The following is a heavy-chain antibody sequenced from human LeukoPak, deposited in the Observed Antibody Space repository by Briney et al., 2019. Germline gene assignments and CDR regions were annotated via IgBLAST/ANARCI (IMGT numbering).Heavy chain of an antibody. CDR1: GGSISSSSYY. D-gene: IGHD6-13*01. J-gene: IGHJ5*02. CDR3: ARLGERYSSSGSWFDP. V-gene: IGHV4-39*07. CDR2: IYYSGST. Sequence: SETLSLTCTVSGGSISSSSYYWGWIRQPPGKGLEWIGSIYYSGSTYYNPSLKSRVTISVDTSKNQFSLKLSSVTAADTAVYYCARLGERYSSSGSWFDPWGQGTLVTVSS.